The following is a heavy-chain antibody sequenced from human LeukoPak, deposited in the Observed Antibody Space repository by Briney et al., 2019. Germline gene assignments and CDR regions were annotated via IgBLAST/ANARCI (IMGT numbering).Heavy chain of an antibody. CDR1: GGSISSSSYY. CDR3: ARVGAAVDY. Sequence: PSETLSLTCTVSGGSISSSSYYWGWIRQPPGKGLEWIGYIYYSGSTNYNPSLKSRVTISVDTSKNQFSLKLSSVTAADTAVYYCARVGAAVDYWGQGTLVTVSS. CDR2: IYYSGST. J-gene: IGHJ4*02. V-gene: IGHV4-61*05. D-gene: IGHD6-13*01.